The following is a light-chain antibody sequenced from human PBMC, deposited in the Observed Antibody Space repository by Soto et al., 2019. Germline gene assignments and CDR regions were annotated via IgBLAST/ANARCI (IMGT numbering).Light chain of an antibody. CDR3: QQYGSSLFT. J-gene: IGKJ3*01. V-gene: IGKV3-20*01. CDR2: GAS. CDR1: QSVNSNY. Sequence: EMVMTQSPAILSVSPGESATLSCRASQSVNSNYLAWYQQHPGQPPRLLIYGASSRATGIPDRFSGSGSGTDFTLTISRLEPEDFAVYYCQQYGSSLFTFGPGTKVDIK.